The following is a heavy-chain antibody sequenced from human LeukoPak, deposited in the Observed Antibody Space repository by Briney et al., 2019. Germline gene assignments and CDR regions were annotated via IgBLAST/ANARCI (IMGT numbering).Heavy chain of an antibody. CDR2: IKSDGSST. CDR1: GFSFSSYW. CDR3: AKDSGGVCDY. D-gene: IGHD2-21*02. V-gene: IGHV3-74*01. Sequence: PGGSLRLSCAASGFSFSSYWMHWVRQAPGKGPVWVSRIKSDGSSTSYADSVKGRFTISRDNAKNALYLQMNSLRAEDTAVYYCAKDSGGVCDYWGQGTLVTVSS. J-gene: IGHJ4*02.